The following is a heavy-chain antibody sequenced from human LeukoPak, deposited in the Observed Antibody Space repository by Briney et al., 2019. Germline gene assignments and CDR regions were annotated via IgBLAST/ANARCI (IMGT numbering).Heavy chain of an antibody. CDR3: ARDSDRAAAAIRLDY. CDR2: ISYDVSNK. CDR1: GFTFSSYA. J-gene: IGHJ4*02. V-gene: IGHV3-30-3*01. D-gene: IGHD6-13*01. Sequence: GRSLRLSCAASGFTFSSYAMHWVRQAPGKGLEWVAVISYDVSNKYYADSVKGRFTISRDNSKNTLYLQMNSLRAEDTAVYYCARDSDRAAAAIRLDYWGQGTLVTVSS.